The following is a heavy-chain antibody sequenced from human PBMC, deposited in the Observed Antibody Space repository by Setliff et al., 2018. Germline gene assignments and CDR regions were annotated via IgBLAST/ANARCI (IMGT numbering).Heavy chain of an antibody. V-gene: IGHV3-7*01. CDR3: ARPSLWFGEFSNWFDP. CDR2: IKQDGSEK. CDR1: GFTFSRYW. J-gene: IGHJ5*02. D-gene: IGHD3-10*01. Sequence: RGVLRLSCAASGFTFSRYWMSWVRQAPGKGLEWVANIKQDGSEKYYVDSVKGRFTISRDNAKNSLYLQMNSLRAEDTAVYYCARPSLWFGEFSNWFDPWGQGTLVTVSS.